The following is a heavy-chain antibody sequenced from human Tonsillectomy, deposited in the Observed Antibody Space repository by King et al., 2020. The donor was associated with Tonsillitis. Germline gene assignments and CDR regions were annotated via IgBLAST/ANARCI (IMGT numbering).Heavy chain of an antibody. D-gene: IGHD1-26*01. V-gene: IGHV3-43D*04. CDR3: TKDIAASGYSYGMDV. CDR2: VSWDGTAT. CDR1: GFTFEDYA. Sequence: VQLVQSGGGVVQPGGSLRLSCAASGFTFEDYAMHWVRQALGKGLEWVSLVSWDGTATHYADSVKGRFTISRDKNKNSLYLQMNSLRPEDSALYYCTKDIAASGYSYGMDVWGQGTTVTVSS. J-gene: IGHJ6*02.